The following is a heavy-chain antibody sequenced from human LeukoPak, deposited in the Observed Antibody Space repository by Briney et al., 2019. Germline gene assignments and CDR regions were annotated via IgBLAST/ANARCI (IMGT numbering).Heavy chain of an antibody. CDR3: ARSRSPITVVRGVISGRWFDP. Sequence: PGGSLRLSCAASGFTFSTYSMSWIRQPPGKGLEWIGEINHSGSTNYNPSLKSRVTISVDTSKNQFSLKLSSVTAADTAVYYCARSRSPITVVRGVISGRWFDPWGQGTLVTVSS. D-gene: IGHD3-10*01. V-gene: IGHV4-34*01. CDR2: INHSGST. J-gene: IGHJ5*02. CDR1: GFTFSTYS.